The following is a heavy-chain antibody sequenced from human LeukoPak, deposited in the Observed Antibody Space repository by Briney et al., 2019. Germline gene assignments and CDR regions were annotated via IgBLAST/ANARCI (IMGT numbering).Heavy chain of an antibody. V-gene: IGHV3-7*03. Sequence: PGGSLRLSCAASGFTFSSYWMSWVRQAPGKGLEWVANIKQDGSEKYYVDSVKGRFTISRDNAKNSLYLQMNSLGAEDTAVYHCAKEVAIPVAVDAFERWGQGTLVTVSS. CDR1: GFTFSSYW. CDR3: AKEVAIPVAVDAFER. J-gene: IGHJ3*02. CDR2: IKQDGSEK. D-gene: IGHD6-19*01.